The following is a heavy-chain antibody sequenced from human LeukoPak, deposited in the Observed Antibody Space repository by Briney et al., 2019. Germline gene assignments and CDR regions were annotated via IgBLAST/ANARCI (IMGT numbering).Heavy chain of an antibody. V-gene: IGHV4-34*01. Sequence: SETLSLTCAVYGGTFSGYYWSWIRQPPGKRLEWVGESNDSGGTNYNPSLKSRVTISADKSKNQVSLKLTSVTAADTAVYYCARADYDSSGYRVTPHYFDYWGQGTLVTVSS. CDR3: ARADYDSSGYRVTPHYFDY. J-gene: IGHJ4*02. CDR2: SNDSGGT. D-gene: IGHD3-22*01. CDR1: GGTFSGYY.